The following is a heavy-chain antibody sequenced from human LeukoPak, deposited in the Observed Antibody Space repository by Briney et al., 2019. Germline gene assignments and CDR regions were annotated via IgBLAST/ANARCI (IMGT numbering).Heavy chain of an antibody. Sequence: PSETLSLTCTVSGGSISSSSYYWGWIRQPPGKGLEWIGSIYYSGSTYYNPSLKSRVTISVDTSKNQFSLKLSSVTAADTAVYYCARLFSGPTDFRNPDYYFDYWGQGTLVTVSS. V-gene: IGHV4-39*01. D-gene: IGHD3-10*01. CDR1: GGSISSSSYY. J-gene: IGHJ4*02. CDR2: IYYSGST. CDR3: ARLFSGPTDFRNPDYYFDY.